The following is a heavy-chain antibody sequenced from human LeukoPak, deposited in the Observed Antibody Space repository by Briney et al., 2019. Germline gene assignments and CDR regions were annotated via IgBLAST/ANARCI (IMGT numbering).Heavy chain of an antibody. CDR1: GFTFSNYG. Sequence: GGSLRLSCAASGFTFSNYGMYWVRQAPGKGLEWVAVIWYDGSNKYYADSVKGRFTISRDNSKNTLYLQMNSLRAEDTAVYYCAKVLIAAAGPFDYWGQGTLVTVSS. D-gene: IGHD6-13*01. V-gene: IGHV3-33*06. J-gene: IGHJ4*02. CDR2: IWYDGSNK. CDR3: AKVLIAAAGPFDY.